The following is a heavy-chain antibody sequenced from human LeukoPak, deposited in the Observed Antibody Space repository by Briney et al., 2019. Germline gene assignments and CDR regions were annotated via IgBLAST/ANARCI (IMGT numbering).Heavy chain of an antibody. V-gene: IGHV4-59*01. CDR2: IHYSGST. D-gene: IGHD6-19*01. J-gene: IGHJ4*02. Sequence: ASETLSLTCTVSGGSISTYYWSWIRQPPGKGLEWIGYIHYSGSTNYNPSLKSRVTISGDTSKNQFSLHGKSVSAADTAVYYCARGEAGHNYWGQGTLVTVSS. CDR3: ARGEAGHNY. CDR1: GGSISTYY.